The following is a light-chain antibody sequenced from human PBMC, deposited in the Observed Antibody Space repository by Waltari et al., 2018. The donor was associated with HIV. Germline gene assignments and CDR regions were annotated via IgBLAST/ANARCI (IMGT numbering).Light chain of an antibody. V-gene: IGLV2-14*01. CDR3: SSYTGSDTLLGV. Sequence: FALHPPSSVSGSPGQSISLPFPGPRRNVVLYNFFPWSQQHPGQAPKLIIYDVNYRPSGISSRFSGSKSGNTASLTISGLQAEDEADYYCSSYTGSDTLLGVFGTGTKVTVL. CDR1: RRNVVLYNF. J-gene: IGLJ1*01. CDR2: DVN.